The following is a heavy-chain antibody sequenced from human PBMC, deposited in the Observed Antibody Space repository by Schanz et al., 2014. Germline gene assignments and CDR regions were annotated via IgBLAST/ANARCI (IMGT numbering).Heavy chain of an antibody. CDR3: ARGHYGLDV. Sequence: EVQLVESGGVVAQPGGSLRLSCAASGFTFSTYWMSWVRQAPGKGLEWVANIKQDESERSYVDSVKGRFTISRDNAKGSVYLQMNSLRAEDTAVYYCARGHYGLDVWGPGTSVTVSS. J-gene: IGHJ6*02. D-gene: IGHD3-10*01. CDR2: IKQDESER. V-gene: IGHV3-7*01. CDR1: GFTFSTYW.